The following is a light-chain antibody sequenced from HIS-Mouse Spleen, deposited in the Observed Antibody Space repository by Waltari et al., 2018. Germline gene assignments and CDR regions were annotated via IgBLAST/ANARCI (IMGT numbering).Light chain of an antibody. Sequence: SYELTQPPSVSVSPGQTASITCSGDKLGDKYSCWCQQKPGQSPVLVIYQDSKRPSGIPERFSGSNSGNTATLTISGTHAMDEADYYCQAWDSSTVVFGGGTKLTVL. CDR1: KLGDKY. CDR3: QAWDSSTVV. CDR2: QDS. V-gene: IGLV3-1*01. J-gene: IGLJ2*01.